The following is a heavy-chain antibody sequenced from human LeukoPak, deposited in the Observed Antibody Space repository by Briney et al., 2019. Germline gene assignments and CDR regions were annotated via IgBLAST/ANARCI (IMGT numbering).Heavy chain of an antibody. CDR3: ARGRVGPTTLVFDY. V-gene: IGHV1-2*02. D-gene: IGHD1-26*01. CDR1: GYTFTGRY. CDR2: INPNSGGT. Sequence: ASVNVSCKASGYTFTGRYMQWVRQAPGQGLAGMGWINPNSGGTNYAQKFQGRVTMTRDTSISTAYMQLSSLRSDDPAVYCCARGRVGPTTLVFDYWGQGTLVPVSS. J-gene: IGHJ4*02.